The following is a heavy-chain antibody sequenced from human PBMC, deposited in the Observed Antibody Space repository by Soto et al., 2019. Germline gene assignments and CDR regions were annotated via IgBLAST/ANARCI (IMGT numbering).Heavy chain of an antibody. CDR2: IGRSGAT. CDR1: GFTFTNYG. Sequence: EVQLLESGGGLVQPGGSLRLSCAASGFTFTNYGMSWVRQPPGKGLEWVSTIGRSGATFYADSVQGRFTISRDSSKNTLFLQMNSLGAEDTAVYYCARRDNYCFDYWGQGILVTVSS. CDR3: ARRDNYCFDY. D-gene: IGHD2-15*01. V-gene: IGHV3-23*01. J-gene: IGHJ4*02.